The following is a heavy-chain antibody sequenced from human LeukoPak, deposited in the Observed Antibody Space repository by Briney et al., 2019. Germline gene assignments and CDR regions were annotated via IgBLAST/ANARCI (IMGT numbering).Heavy chain of an antibody. CDR3: ASSSSWYRYYYYGMDV. CDR1: GGTLSSYA. Sequence: SVKVSCKASGGTLSSYAISWVRQAPGQGLEWMGRIIPILGIANYAQKFQGRVTITADKSTSTAYMELSSLRSEDTAVYYCASSSSWYRYYYYGMDVWGQGTTVTVSS. J-gene: IGHJ6*02. CDR2: IIPILGIA. D-gene: IGHD6-13*01. V-gene: IGHV1-69*04.